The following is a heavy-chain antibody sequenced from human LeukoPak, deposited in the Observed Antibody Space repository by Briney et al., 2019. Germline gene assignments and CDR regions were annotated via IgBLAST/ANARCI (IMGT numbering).Heavy chain of an antibody. V-gene: IGHV1-24*01. D-gene: IGHD3-10*01. CDR2: FDPEDGQT. CDR1: GYTLTELS. CDR3: ASEPEYYGLGSPFHY. J-gene: IGHJ4*02. Sequence: APVKVSCKVYGYTLTELSMHWVRQAPGKGLEWMGGFDPEDGQTIYAQKFQGRVTMTEDTSTNTAYMELSSLRSEDTAVYYCASEPEYYGLGSPFHYWGQGTLVTVSS.